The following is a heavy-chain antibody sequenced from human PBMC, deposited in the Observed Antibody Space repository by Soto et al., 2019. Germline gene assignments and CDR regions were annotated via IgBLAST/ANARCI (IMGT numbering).Heavy chain of an antibody. D-gene: IGHD5-18*01. CDR3: ARRDHSYGSLYYYYGMDV. V-gene: IGHV3-30-3*01. CDR2: ISYDGSNK. J-gene: IGHJ6*02. CDR1: GFTFSSYA. Sequence: GGSLRLSCAASGFTFSSYAMHWVRQAPGKGLEWVAVISYDGSNKYYADSVKGRFTISRDNSKNTLYLQMNSLRAEDTAVYYCARRDHSYGSLYYYYGMDVWGQGTTVTVSS.